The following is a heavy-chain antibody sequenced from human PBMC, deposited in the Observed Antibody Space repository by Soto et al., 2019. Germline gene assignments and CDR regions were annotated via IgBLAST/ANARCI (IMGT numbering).Heavy chain of an antibody. CDR1: GGSISSGAYY. J-gene: IGHJ4*02. CDR3: ARDQGELATKY. V-gene: IGHV4-31*03. CDR2: IYYSGST. Sequence: PAETLSLTCTVSGGSISSGAYYWSWNGQHPGKGLEWIGYIYYSGSTYYHPSLKSRVTISLDTSKNQFSLKLSSVTAADTAVYYCARDQGELATKYWGQGTLVTVSS. D-gene: IGHD5-12*01.